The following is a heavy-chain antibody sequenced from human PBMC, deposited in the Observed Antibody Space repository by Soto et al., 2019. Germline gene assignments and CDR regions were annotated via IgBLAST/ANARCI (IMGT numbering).Heavy chain of an antibody. CDR2: IIPILRTP. CDR3: AREGSITMGRGGLPSEYNYNAMDV. CDR1: GGSFSNDV. D-gene: IGHD3-10*01. J-gene: IGHJ6*02. V-gene: IGHV1-69*13. Sequence: GASVKVSCKASGGSFSNDVLCWVRQAPGQGLEWMGGIIPILRTPNYAQKFQGRVTINADESTSTVYMEGRSLRPGDTAVYYCAREGSITMGRGGLPSEYNYNAMDVWGQGTTVTVSS.